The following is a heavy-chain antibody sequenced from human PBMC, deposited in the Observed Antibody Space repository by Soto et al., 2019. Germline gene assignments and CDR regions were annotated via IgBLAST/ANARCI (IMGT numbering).Heavy chain of an antibody. CDR1: GGSISSSSYY. CDR3: ARHEGIAAAVMGWFDP. CDR2: IYYSGST. Sequence: SETLSLTCTVSGGSISSSSYYWGWIRQPPGKGLEWIGSIYYSGSTYYNPSLKSRVTISVDTSKNQFSLKLSSVTAADTAVYYCARHEGIAAAVMGWFDPWGQGTLVTVSS. D-gene: IGHD6-13*01. J-gene: IGHJ5*02. V-gene: IGHV4-39*01.